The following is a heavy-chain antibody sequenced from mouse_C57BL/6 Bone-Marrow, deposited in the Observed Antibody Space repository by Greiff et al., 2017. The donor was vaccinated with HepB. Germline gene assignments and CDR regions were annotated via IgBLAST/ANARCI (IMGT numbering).Heavy chain of an antibody. D-gene: IGHD2-3*01. Sequence: EVQLQQSGPELVKPGASVKISCKASGYTFTDYYMNWVKQSHGKSLEWLGDINPNNGGTSYNQKFKGKATLTVDKPSSTAYMELRRLTSEDSAVYYCARTGYYSLLFDYWGQGTTLTVSS. J-gene: IGHJ2*01. CDR3: ARTGYYSLLFDY. V-gene: IGHV1-26*01. CDR1: GYTFTDYY. CDR2: INPNNGGT.